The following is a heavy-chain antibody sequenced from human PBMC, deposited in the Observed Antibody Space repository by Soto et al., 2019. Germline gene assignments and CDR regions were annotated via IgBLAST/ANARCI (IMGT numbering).Heavy chain of an antibody. CDR2: IDPSDSYT. Sequence: GESLKISCKGSGYSFTSYWISWVRQMPGKGLEWMGRIDPSDSYTNYSPSFQGHVTISADKSISTAYLQWSSLKASDTAMYYCAVGLTTAAGPNYYYGMDVWGQGTTVTVSS. D-gene: IGHD6-13*01. V-gene: IGHV5-10-1*01. CDR3: AVGLTTAAGPNYYYGMDV. CDR1: GYSFTSYW. J-gene: IGHJ6*02.